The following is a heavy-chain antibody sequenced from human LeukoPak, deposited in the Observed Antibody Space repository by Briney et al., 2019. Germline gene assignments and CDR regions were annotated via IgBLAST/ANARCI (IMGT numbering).Heavy chain of an antibody. V-gene: IGHV1-69*13. CDR1: GGTFSSYA. CDR2: ITPIFGTA. D-gene: IGHD5-18*01. CDR3: ARIPEVDTAMVKFGPLYYYYGMDV. Sequence: SVKVSCKASGGTFSSYAISWVRQAPGQGLEWMGGITPIFGTANYAQKFQGRVTITADESTSTAYMELSSLRSEDTAVYYCARIPEVDTAMVKFGPLYYYYGMDVWGQGTTVTVSS. J-gene: IGHJ6*02.